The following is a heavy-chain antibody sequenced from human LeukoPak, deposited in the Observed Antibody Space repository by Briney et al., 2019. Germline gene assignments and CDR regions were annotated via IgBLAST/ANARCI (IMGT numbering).Heavy chain of an antibody. J-gene: IGHJ3*02. CDR1: GFTFSSYG. Sequence: PGGSPRLSSAASGFTFSSYGMHWVRQAPPKGLDLVAFIRLDGSNKYYADSVKGRFTISRDNSKNTLYLQMNSLRAEDTAVYYCAKGGLRFLEWLLRKAFDIWGQGTMVTVSS. V-gene: IGHV3-30*02. CDR3: AKGGLRFLEWLLRKAFDI. D-gene: IGHD3-3*01. CDR2: IRLDGSNK.